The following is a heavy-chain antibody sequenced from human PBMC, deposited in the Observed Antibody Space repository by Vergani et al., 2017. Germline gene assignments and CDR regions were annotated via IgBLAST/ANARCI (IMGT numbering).Heavy chain of an antibody. J-gene: IGHJ3*02. CDR2: INPNSGGT. Sequence: QVQLVQSGAEVKTPGASVKVSCKASGYTFTGYYMHWVRQAPGQGLEWMGWINPNSGGTNYAQKFQGRVTMTRDTSISTAYMELSRLRSDDTAVYYCARDLGGDGYNYGAFDIWGQGTMVTVSS. CDR1: GYTFTGYY. CDR3: ARDLGGDGYNYGAFDI. V-gene: IGHV1-2*02. D-gene: IGHD5-24*01.